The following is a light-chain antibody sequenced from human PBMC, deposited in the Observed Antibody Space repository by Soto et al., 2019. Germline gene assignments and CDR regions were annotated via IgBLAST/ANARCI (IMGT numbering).Light chain of an antibody. J-gene: IGLJ1*01. Sequence: QSALTQPASVSGSPGQSITISCSGTSSDVGAYNFVSWYQHHPGKAPKLMIYEVRNRPSGVSNRFSGSKSGNTASLTISGLQAEDEAIYYCCSYTTSSNSVFGTGTKVTVL. CDR3: CSYTTSSNSV. V-gene: IGLV2-14*01. CDR1: SSDVGAYNF. CDR2: EVR.